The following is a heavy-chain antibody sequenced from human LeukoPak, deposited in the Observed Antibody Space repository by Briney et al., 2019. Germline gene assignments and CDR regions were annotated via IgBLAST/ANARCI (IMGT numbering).Heavy chain of an antibody. CDR1: AFTFSSHA. D-gene: IGHD3-22*01. V-gene: IGHV3-23*01. CDR2: IRAGGDNI. CDR3: AYYDSSGYYYGRLRY. Sequence: GGSLRLSCAASAFTFSSHAMSWVRQTPGKGPEWVSAIRAGGDNIHYADSVKGRFTISRDNSKNTLYLHMNSLRAEDTAVYFCAYYDSSGYYYGRLRYWGQGTPVTVSS. J-gene: IGHJ4*02.